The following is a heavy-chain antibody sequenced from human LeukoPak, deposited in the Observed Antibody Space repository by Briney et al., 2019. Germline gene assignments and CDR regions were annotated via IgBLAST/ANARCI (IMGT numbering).Heavy chain of an antibody. Sequence: PGGSLRLSCAASGFSLSAYAMSWVRQAPGKGLEWVSVISGGGGISYYADSVEGRFTISRDNSNNTLYLQMNSLRAEDTAVYYCAKVCCDYGDYVPLDYYYYMDVWGKGTTVTVSS. J-gene: IGHJ6*03. CDR3: AKVCCDYGDYVPLDYYYYMDV. D-gene: IGHD4-17*01. V-gene: IGHV3-23*01. CDR2: ISGGGGIS. CDR1: GFSLSAYA.